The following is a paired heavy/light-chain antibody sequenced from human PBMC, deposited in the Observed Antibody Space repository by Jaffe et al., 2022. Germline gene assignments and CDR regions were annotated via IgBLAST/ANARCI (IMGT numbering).Light chain of an antibody. J-gene: IGLJ3*02. CDR3: LLFYSGNPM. CDR1: TGAVTTDYS. Sequence: QTVVTQEPSLTVSPGGTVTLTCASSTGAVTTDYSPNWFQQKPGQAPRALIYNTNNKHSWTPARFSGSLLGGKAALTLSRVQPEDEADYYCLLFYSGNPMFGGGTKLTVL. CDR2: NTN. V-gene: IGLV7-43*01.
Heavy chain of an antibody. V-gene: IGHV3-74*01. J-gene: IGHJ4*02. D-gene: IGHD4-4*01. CDR2: ISPDGGFT. CDR3: ARGTASKPGVDY. Sequence: EVHLVESGGGLVQPGGSLRLSCAASGFTFSSYWIHWVRQVPGKGLVCISRISPDGGFTHYADSVKGRFTLSRDNAKNTLYLQMNSLRVEDTAVYFCARGTASKPGVDYWGQGTLVTVSS. CDR1: GFTFSSYW.